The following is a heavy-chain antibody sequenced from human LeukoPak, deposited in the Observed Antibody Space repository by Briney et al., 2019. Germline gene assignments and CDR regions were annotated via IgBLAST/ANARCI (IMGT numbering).Heavy chain of an antibody. D-gene: IGHD3-10*01. CDR3: ARSRGSEYLYGMDV. V-gene: IGHV3-21*01. CDR2: ISSSSSYI. Sequence: GGSLRLSCAASGFTFSSYSMNWVRQAPVKGLQWVSSISSSSSYIYYADSVKGRFTISRDNAKNSLYLQMNSLRAEDTAVYYCARSRGSEYLYGMDVWGQGTTVTVSS. J-gene: IGHJ6*02. CDR1: GFTFSSYS.